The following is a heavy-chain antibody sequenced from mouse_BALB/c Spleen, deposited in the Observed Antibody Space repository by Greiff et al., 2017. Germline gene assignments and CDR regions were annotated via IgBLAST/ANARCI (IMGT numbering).Heavy chain of an antibody. CDR1: GYTFTSYV. CDR2: INPYNDGT. V-gene: IGHV1-14*01. J-gene: IGHJ3*01. CDR3: ARSYYDYDAWFAY. Sequence: VQLQQSGPELVKPGASVKMSCKASGYTFTSYVMHWVKQKPGQGLEWIGYINPYNDGTKYNEKFKGKATLTSDKSSSTAYMELSSLTSEDSAVYYCARSYYDYDAWFAYWGQGTLVTVSA. D-gene: IGHD2-4*01.